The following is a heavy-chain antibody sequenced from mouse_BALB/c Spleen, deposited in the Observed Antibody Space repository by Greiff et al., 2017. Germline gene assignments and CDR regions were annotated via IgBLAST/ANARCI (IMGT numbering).Heavy chain of an antibody. Sequence: LQQPGAELVKPGASVKMSCKASGYTFTGYNMPWVKQTPGQGLEWIGAIDPGNGDTSYNQKFKGKATLTADKSSSTAYMQRSSLTSEDSAVYYCARGPNGDYWGQGTTLTVSS. V-gene: IGHV1-12*01. CDR1: GYTFTGYN. J-gene: IGHJ2*01. CDR2: IDPGNGDT. CDR3: ARGPNGDY.